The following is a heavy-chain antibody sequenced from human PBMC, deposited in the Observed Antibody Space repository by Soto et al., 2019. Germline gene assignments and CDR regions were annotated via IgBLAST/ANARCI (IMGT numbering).Heavy chain of an antibody. V-gene: IGHV3-30-3*01. CDR3: ARDVIRVELRRDYYGMDV. J-gene: IGHJ6*02. CDR2: ISYDGSNK. CDR1: GFTFSSYA. Sequence: QVQLVESGGGVVQPGRSLRLSCAASGFTFSSYAMHWVRQAPGKGLEWVAVISYDGSNKYYADSVKGRFTISRDNSKNTLYLQMNSLRAEDTAVYYCARDVIRVELRRDYYGMDVWGQGTTVTVSS. D-gene: IGHD1-7*01.